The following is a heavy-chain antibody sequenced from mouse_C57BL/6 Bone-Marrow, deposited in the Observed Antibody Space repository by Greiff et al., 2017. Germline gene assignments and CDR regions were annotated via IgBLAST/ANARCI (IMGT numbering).Heavy chain of an antibody. V-gene: IGHV1-69*01. Sequence: QVQLQQSGAELVMPGASVKLSCKASGYTFTSYWMHWVKQRPGQGLEWIGEIDPSDSYTNYNQKFKGKSTLTVDKSSSTAYMQLSSLTSEDSAVYYCARAYYYGSVDYWGQGTTLTVSS. CDR1: GYTFTSYW. D-gene: IGHD1-1*01. J-gene: IGHJ2*01. CDR2: IDPSDSYT. CDR3: ARAYYYGSVDY.